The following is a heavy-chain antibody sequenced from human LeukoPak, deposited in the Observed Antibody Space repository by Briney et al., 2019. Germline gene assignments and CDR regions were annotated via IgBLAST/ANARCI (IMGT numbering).Heavy chain of an antibody. CDR3: ARDKYCSSTSCYRYYYYGMDV. J-gene: IGHJ6*02. V-gene: IGHV4-34*01. CDR2: INHSGST. D-gene: IGHD2-2*01. CDR1: DGSFSGYY. Sequence: PSETLSLTCAVYDGSFSGYYWSWIRQPPGKGLEWIGEINHSGSTNYNPSLKSRVTLSVDTSKNQFSLKLSSVTAADTAVYYCARDKYCSSTSCYRYYYYGMDVWGQGTTVTVSS.